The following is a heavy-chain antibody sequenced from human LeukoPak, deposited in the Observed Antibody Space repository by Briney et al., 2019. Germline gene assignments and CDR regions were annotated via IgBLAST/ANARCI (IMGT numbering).Heavy chain of an antibody. D-gene: IGHD1-14*01. Sequence: ASVKVSCKASGYTFTSYYMHWVRQAPGQGLGWMGMINPSGGSTSYAQKFQGRVTMTRDTSTSTVYMELSSLRSEDTAVYYCARDMRNRVIDPWGQGTLVTVSS. CDR1: GYTFTSYY. J-gene: IGHJ5*02. CDR3: ARDMRNRVIDP. V-gene: IGHV1-46*01. CDR2: INPSGGST.